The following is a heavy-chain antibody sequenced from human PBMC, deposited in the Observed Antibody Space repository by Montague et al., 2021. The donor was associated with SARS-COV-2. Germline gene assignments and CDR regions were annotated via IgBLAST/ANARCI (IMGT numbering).Heavy chain of an antibody. J-gene: IGHJ3*02. Sequence: ILSLTCTVSGGSISSGSYYWSWIRKPAGKGLEWIGRIYTSGSTNYNPSLKSRVTISVDTSKNQFSLKLSSVTAADTAVGCCARVPPYYHDSRGYYSGAFAIWGQGTMVTVSS. CDR1: GGSISSGSYY. D-gene: IGHD3-22*01. V-gene: IGHV4-61*02. CDR2: IYTSGST. CDR3: ARVPPYYHDSRGYYSGAFAI.